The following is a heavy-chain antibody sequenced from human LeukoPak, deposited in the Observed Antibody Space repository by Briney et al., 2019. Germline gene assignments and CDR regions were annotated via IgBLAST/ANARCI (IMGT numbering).Heavy chain of an antibody. CDR3: AREGSGYYLNFDY. J-gene: IGHJ4*02. V-gene: IGHV1-69*04. CDR1: GGTFSSYA. CDR2: IIPILGIA. D-gene: IGHD3-22*01. Sequence: ASVKVSCKASGGTFSSYAISWVRQAPGQGLEWMGRIIPILGIANYAQKFQGRVTISADKSTSTAYMELSGLRSEDTAVYYCAREGSGYYLNFDYWGQGTLVTVSS.